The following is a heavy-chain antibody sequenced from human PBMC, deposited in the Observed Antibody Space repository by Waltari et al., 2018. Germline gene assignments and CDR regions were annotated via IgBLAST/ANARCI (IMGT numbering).Heavy chain of an antibody. J-gene: IGHJ6*03. CDR3: ARALLEWPHYYMDV. D-gene: IGHD3-3*01. CDR1: GYSISSGYY. Sequence: QVQLQESGPGLVKPSETLSLTCAVSGYSISSGYYWGWIRQPPGKGLGWIGSIYHSGCTYDNPTLKRRVTISVETSKNQFSLKLSSVTAADTAVYYCARALLEWPHYYMDVWGKGTTVTVSS. CDR2: IYHSGCT. V-gene: IGHV4-38-2*01.